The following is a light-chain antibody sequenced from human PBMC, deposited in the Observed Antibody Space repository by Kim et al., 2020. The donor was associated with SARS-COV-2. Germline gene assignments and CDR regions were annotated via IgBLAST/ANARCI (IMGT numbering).Light chain of an antibody. J-gene: IGKJ2*01. V-gene: IGKV1-39*01. Sequence: DIQMTQSPSSLSASVGDSVTITCRASQSISSYLNWYQQKPGKAPKLLIYAAPSLQSGVPSRFSGSGSGTDFTLTISSLQPEDFVTYYCQQSYRTPYTFGQGTKLEI. CDR2: AAP. CDR1: QSISSY. CDR3: QQSYRTPYT.